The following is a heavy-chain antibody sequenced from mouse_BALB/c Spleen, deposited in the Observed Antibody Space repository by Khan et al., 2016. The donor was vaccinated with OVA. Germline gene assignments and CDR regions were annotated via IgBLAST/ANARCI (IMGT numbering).Heavy chain of an antibody. CDR2: ISSTGST. V-gene: IGHV3-2*02. J-gene: IGHJ4*01. Sequence: EVKLEESGPGLVKPSQSLSLTCTVTGYSITSDYAWNWIRQFPGNKLEWMGYISSTGSTSYNPSLKSRISITRDTSKNQFFLNLNSVTTEDTATYYCARSLYYSDSYAMDYWGQGTSVTVSS. CDR1: GYSITSDYA. D-gene: IGHD2-13*01. CDR3: ARSLYYSDSYAMDY.